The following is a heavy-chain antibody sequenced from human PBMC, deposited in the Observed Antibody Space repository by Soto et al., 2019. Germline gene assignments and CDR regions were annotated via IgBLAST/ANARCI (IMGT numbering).Heavy chain of an antibody. J-gene: IGHJ4*02. D-gene: IGHD3-22*01. CDR1: GFTFSSYS. CDR2: ISSSSSYI. CDR3: ARHDSSGYSG. V-gene: IGHV3-21*01. Sequence: GGSLRLSCAASGFTFSSYSMNWVRQAPGKGLEWVSSISSSSSYIYYADSVKGRFTISRDNAKNSLYLQMNSLRAEDTAVYYCARHDSSGYSGWGQGTLDTVSS.